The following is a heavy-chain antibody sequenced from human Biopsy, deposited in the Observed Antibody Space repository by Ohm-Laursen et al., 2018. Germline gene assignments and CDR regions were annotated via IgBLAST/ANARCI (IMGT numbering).Heavy chain of an antibody. CDR1: GGTLSKYA. Sequence: SSVKVSCKTFGGTLSKYAMSWVRQAPGQGLEWLGVIIAPSGTTNSAQRFQGRLSITADGSATSVYMELSSLTSEDTAVYYCARTGTYYHDSSLYYFYGLDLWGQGFTVTVFS. CDR2: IIAPSGTT. J-gene: IGHJ6*02. CDR3: ARTGTYYHDSSLYYFYGLDL. D-gene: IGHD3-22*01. V-gene: IGHV1-69*01.